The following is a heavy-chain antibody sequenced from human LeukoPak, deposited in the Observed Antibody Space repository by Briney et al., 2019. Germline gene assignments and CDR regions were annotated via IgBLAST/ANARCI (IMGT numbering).Heavy chain of an antibody. CDR2: IYHSGST. CDR1: GGSISSSNW. J-gene: IGHJ6*03. Sequence: NPSQTLSLTCAVSGGSISSSNWWSWVRQPPGKGLEWIGEIYHSGSTNYNPSLKSRVTISVDKSKNQFSLKLSSVTAADTAVYYCARRVLGRYCTNGVCFSYYYMDVWGKGTTVTVSS. V-gene: IGHV4-4*02. D-gene: IGHD2-8*01. CDR3: ARRVLGRYCTNGVCFSYYYMDV.